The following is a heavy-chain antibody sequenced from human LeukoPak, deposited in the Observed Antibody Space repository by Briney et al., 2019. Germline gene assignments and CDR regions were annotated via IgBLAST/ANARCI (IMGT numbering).Heavy chain of an antibody. V-gene: IGHV3-30*04. J-gene: IGHJ4*02. CDR1: GFTFSSYA. Sequence: GRSLRLSCEASGFTFSSYAMHWVRQAPGKGLEWVAVVSSDGSDKYYSDSVKGRFTISRDNSKNTLYLQMNSLRAEDTAVYYCAKDRTFTPFDYWGQGTLVTVSS. D-gene: IGHD3-16*01. CDR2: VSSDGSDK. CDR3: AKDRTFTPFDY.